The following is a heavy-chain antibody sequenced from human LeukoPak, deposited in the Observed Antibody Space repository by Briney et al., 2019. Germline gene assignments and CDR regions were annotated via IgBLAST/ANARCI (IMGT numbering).Heavy chain of an antibody. V-gene: IGHV4-39*01. D-gene: IGHD3-16*01. CDR3: AHFRGGAFDF. J-gene: IGHJ3*01. CDR2: IYYSGST. Sequence: SETLSLTCTVSGGSISSSSFYWGWIRQPPGKGLEWIGSIYYSGSTYYNPSLKSRVTISVDTSKNEFSLRLSSVTAADTAVYYCAHFRGGAFDFWGRGTMVTVSS. CDR1: GGSISSSSFY.